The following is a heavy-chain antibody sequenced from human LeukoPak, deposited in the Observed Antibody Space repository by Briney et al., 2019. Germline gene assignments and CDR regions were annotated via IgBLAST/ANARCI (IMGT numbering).Heavy chain of an antibody. CDR2: ISSSTSYI. V-gene: IGHV3-21*01. J-gene: IGHJ1*01. CDR1: GFPFDDYG. CDR3: ARGGYSSTLYGRYQH. D-gene: IGHD6-13*01. Sequence: GGSLRLSCAASGFPFDDYGMNWVRQAPGKGLEWVSSISSSTSYIYYADSVKGRFTISRDNAKNSLYLQMNSLRAEDTAVYYCARGGYSSTLYGRYQHWGQGTLVTVSP.